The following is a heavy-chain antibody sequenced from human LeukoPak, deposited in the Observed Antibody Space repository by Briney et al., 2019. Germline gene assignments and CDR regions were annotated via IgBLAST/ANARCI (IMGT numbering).Heavy chain of an antibody. D-gene: IGHD3-22*01. Sequence: ASVKVSCKASGYTFTGYYMDWVRQAPGQGLEWMGWINPNSGGTNSAQKFQGRVTMTRDTSISTAYMELSRLRSDDTAVYYCARDAYYYDSSGYYTHDYWGQGTLVTVSS. CDR1: GYTFTGYY. V-gene: IGHV1-2*02. CDR2: INPNSGGT. J-gene: IGHJ4*02. CDR3: ARDAYYYDSSGYYTHDY.